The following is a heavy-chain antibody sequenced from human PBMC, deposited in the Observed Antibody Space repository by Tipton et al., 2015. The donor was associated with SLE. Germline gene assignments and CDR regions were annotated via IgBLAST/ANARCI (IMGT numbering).Heavy chain of an antibody. J-gene: IGHJ4*02. Sequence: QLVQSGAEVKEPGESLKMSCKTFGYYFTNYWIGWVRQMPGKGLEWMGIIFPRDSDTRYSTSFQGQVTISADNPINTAYLQWRWLKASDTAIYYCARAPSGVSDPHFFDYWGQGTLVTVSS. CDR3: ARAPSGVSDPHFFDY. CDR1: GYYFTNYW. D-gene: IGHD1-26*01. V-gene: IGHV5-51*01. CDR2: IFPRDSDT.